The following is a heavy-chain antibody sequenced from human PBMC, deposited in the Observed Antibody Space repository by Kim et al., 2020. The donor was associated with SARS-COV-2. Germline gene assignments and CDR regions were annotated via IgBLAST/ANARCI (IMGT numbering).Heavy chain of an antibody. CDR2: THYNDRA. Sequence: SETLSLTCTVSGASIRRYYWCWIRHPPGKGLEWIASTHYNDRANNNPSLTSRVLMSVATATIKISLTLSPVTASDTAFYYYAWACPDSSGGLVICGRGT. J-gene: IGHJ3*02. V-gene: IGHV4-59*13. CDR3: AWACPDSSGGLVI. D-gene: IGHD3-22*01. CDR1: GASIRRYY.